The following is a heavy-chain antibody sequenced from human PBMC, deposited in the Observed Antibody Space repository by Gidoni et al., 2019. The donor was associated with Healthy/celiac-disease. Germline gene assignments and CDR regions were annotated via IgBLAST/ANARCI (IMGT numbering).Heavy chain of an antibody. CDR1: GLTFSSYA. V-gene: IGHV3-23*01. J-gene: IGHJ3*02. D-gene: IGHD3-16*01. Sequence: EGQLLESGGGLVQPGGSLRLSCAASGLTFSSYAMSWVRQAPGQGLGWVSAISGSGGSTYYADSVKSRFTNSRDNSKNTLYLQMNSLGAEDTAVYYCAKGTFGEPTGAFDIWGQGTMVTVSS. CDR3: AKGTFGEPTGAFDI. CDR2: ISGSGGST.